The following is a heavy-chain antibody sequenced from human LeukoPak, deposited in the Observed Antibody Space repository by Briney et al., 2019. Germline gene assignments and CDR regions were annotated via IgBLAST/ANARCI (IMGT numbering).Heavy chain of an antibody. CDR2: FDPEDGET. CDR1: GYTLTELS. Sequence: GASVKVSCKVSGYTLTELSMHWVRQAPGKGLEWMGGFDPEDGETIYAQKFQGRVTMTRDTSTSTVYMELSSLRSEDTAVYYCASTPGITGTSAPRFGMDVWGQGTTVTVSS. CDR3: ASTPGITGTSAPRFGMDV. V-gene: IGHV1-24*01. D-gene: IGHD1-20*01. J-gene: IGHJ6*02.